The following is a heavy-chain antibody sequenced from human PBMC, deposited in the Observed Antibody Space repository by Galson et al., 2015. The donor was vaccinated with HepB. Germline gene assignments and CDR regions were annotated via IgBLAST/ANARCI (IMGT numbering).Heavy chain of an antibody. J-gene: IGHJ6*03. CDR2: IIWNSNTV. V-gene: IGHV3-9*01. CDR1: TITFDDYA. CDR3: AREVRQYLGAMDV. Sequence: SLRLSCAASTITFDDYAIHWVRQAPGKGLEWVSGIIWNSNTVDYADSVKGRFTISRDKAMNSLYLQMNSLRDDDTALYYCAREVRQYLGAMDVWGKGTTVIVSS. D-gene: IGHD1-26*01.